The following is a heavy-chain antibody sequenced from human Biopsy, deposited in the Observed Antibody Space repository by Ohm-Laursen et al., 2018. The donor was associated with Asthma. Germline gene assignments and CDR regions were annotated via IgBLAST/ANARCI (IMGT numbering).Heavy chain of an antibody. D-gene: IGHD2-2*01. CDR2: INAGNGNT. V-gene: IGHV1-3*01. CDR1: GYTFINYA. CDR3: ARGPEYVRSSGALDY. Sequence: ASVKVSCNASGYTFINYAIHWVRQAPGQRLEWMGWINAGNGNTKYSQKFQGRVTITRDTSASTAYMDLSSLRSEDTAVYYCARGPEYVRSSGALDYWGQGTLVTVSS. J-gene: IGHJ4*02.